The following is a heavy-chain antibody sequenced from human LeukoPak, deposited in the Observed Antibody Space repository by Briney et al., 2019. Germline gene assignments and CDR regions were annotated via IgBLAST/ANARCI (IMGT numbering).Heavy chain of an antibody. CDR2: IYTSGST. D-gene: IGHD3-16*02. CDR1: GGSISSYY. CDR3: ARVLSGSTFLAFDI. J-gene: IGHJ3*02. Sequence: PSETLSLTCTVSGGSISSYYWSWIRQPAGKGLEWIGRIYTSGSTNYNPSLKSRVTMSVDTSKNQFSLKLSSVTAADTAVYYCARVLSGSTFLAFDIWGQGTMVTVSS. V-gene: IGHV4-4*07.